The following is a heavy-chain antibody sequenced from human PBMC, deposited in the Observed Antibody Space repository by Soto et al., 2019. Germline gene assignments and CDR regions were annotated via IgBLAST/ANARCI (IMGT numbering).Heavy chain of an antibody. V-gene: IGHV5-51*01. J-gene: IGHJ5*02. CDR2: SYPGDSDT. CDR3: ARQDTNWNDSGDNWFDP. CDR1: GYSFTSYW. D-gene: IGHD1-20*01. Sequence: GESLKISCKGPGYSFTSYWIGWVRQMPGKGLEWMGISYPGDSDTRYSPSFQGQVTISADKSISTAYLQWSSLKASDTAMYYCARQDTNWNDSGDNWFDPWGQGTLVTVSS.